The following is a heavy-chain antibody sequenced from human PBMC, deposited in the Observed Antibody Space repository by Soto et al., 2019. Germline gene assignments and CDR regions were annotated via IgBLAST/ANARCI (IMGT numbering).Heavy chain of an antibody. CDR2: ISYDGSNK. CDR3: AKDSAVYDSSGYWPPAFDI. V-gene: IGHV3-30*18. Sequence: QVQLVESGGGVVQPGRSLRLSCAASGFTFSSYGMHWVRQAPGKGLEWVAVISYDGSNKYYADSVKGRFTISRDNSKNTLYLQMNSLRAEDTAVYYCAKDSAVYDSSGYWPPAFDIWGQGTMVTVSS. J-gene: IGHJ3*02. D-gene: IGHD3-22*01. CDR1: GFTFSSYG.